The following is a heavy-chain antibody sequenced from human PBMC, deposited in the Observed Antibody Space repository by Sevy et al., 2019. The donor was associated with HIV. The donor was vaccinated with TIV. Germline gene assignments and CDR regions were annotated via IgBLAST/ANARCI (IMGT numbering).Heavy chain of an antibody. D-gene: IGHD6-13*01. J-gene: IGHJ4*02. V-gene: IGHV3-48*02. CDR1: GFNLENFW. CDR2: ISSGSRTI. Sequence: GGSLRLSCVASGFNLENFWMNWVRQAPGKGLEWVSHISSGSRTIYYADSVKGRFTISRDNAKNSLYLQMNSLRDDDTAVYYCARGNTAAGTVGDYWGQGTLVTVSS. CDR3: ARGNTAAGTVGDY.